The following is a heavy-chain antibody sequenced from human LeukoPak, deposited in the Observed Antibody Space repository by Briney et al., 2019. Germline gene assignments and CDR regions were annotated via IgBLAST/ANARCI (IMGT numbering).Heavy chain of an antibody. J-gene: IGHJ4*02. CDR1: GYTFTSYD. D-gene: IGHD2-15*01. CDR2: VNAGNGNT. CDR3: ARGAYCRGGNCYSGRIGF. Sequence: ASVKVSCKASGYTFTSYDINWVRQAPGQGLEWMGWVNAGNGNTEYSQEFQGRFTISRDTSASTSYLDLSSLKYEDTAVYYCARGAYCRGGNCYSGRIGFWGQGTLVTVSS. V-gene: IGHV1-3*03.